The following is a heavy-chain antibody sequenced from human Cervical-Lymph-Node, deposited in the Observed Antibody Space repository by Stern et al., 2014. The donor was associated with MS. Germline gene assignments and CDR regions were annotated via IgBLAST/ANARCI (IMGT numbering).Heavy chain of an antibody. Sequence: QVQLVQSGAEVKKPGASVKVSCKASGYTFTSYYMHWVRQAPGQGLEWMGIINPSGGSTSYAQKFQGRVTMTRDTSTSTVYMELSSLRSEDTAVYYGAREDGGWYVADYWGQGTLVTVSS. J-gene: IGHJ4*02. CDR2: INPSGGST. CDR1: GYTFTSYY. V-gene: IGHV1-46*01. D-gene: IGHD6-19*01. CDR3: AREDGGWYVADY.